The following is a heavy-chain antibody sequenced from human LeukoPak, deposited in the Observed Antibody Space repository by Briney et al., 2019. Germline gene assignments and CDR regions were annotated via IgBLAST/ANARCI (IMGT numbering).Heavy chain of an antibody. D-gene: IGHD3-3*01. V-gene: IGHV3-49*04. CDR1: GFTYGGEG. J-gene: IGHJ4*02. CDR2: VRSKAYGGTT. Sequence: SLSLSCTASGFTYGGEGMSWVVQAPWKGEEGPGFVRSKAYGGTTEYAASVKGRFTISRDDSKSIAYLQMNSLKTEDTAVYYCTRDYTIFGEGYFDSWGQGTLVTVSS. CDR3: TRDYTIFGEGYFDS.